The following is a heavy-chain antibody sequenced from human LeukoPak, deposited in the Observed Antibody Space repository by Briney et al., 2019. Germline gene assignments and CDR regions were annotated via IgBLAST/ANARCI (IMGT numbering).Heavy chain of an antibody. CDR3: AKKGGSDWPTRAFDH. CDR1: GFTFSGYA. V-gene: IGHV3-23*01. CDR2: ISGNAGDT. J-gene: IGHJ4*02. Sequence: PGGSLRLSCAASGFTFSGYAMNWVRQSPGKGLEWVSGISGNAGDTFYPDSVNGRFTISRHNSKNTLYLQMHSLRAEETAVYYCAKKGGSDWPTRAFDHWGQGTLVTVSS. D-gene: IGHD6-19*01.